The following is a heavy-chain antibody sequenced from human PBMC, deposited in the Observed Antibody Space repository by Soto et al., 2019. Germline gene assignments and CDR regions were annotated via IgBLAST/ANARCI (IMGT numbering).Heavy chain of an antibody. Sequence: QVQLVQSGAEVKKPGSSVNVSCKASGGTFSSYAISWVRQAPGQGLEWMGGIIPIFGTANYAQKFQGRVTITADEATSTAYMELSSLRSEDTAVYYCARNVKGEWLFAVDIWGQGPMVTVSS. J-gene: IGHJ3*02. V-gene: IGHV1-69*01. CDR1: GGTFSSYA. D-gene: IGHD3-16*01. CDR3: ARNVKGEWLFAVDI. CDR2: IIPIFGTA.